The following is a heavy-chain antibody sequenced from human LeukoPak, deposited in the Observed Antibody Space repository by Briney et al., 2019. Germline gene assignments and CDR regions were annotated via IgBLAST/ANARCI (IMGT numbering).Heavy chain of an antibody. CDR1: GFTFDDHA. CDR3: AKDRIAAAGIGRYFDY. D-gene: IGHD6-13*01. CDR2: ISWNSGSI. Sequence: GGSLRLSCAASGFTFDDHAMHWVRQAPGKGLEWVSGISWNSGSIGYADSVKGRFTISRDNAKNSLYLQMNSLRAENTALYYCAKDRIAAAGIGRYFDYWGQGTLVTVSS. V-gene: IGHV3-9*01. J-gene: IGHJ4*02.